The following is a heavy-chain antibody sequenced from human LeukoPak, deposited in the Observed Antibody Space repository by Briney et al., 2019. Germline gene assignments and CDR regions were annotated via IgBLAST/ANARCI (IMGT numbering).Heavy chain of an antibody. Sequence: GGSLRLSCTASEFIFSSYAMSWVRQAPGKGLEWVSAISGSADSTYYADSVKGRFTISRDNSKNTLYLQMNSLRAEDTAVYYCAKDGTPSSVPRITIFGVVDIWGQGTMVTVSS. CDR2: ISGSADST. V-gene: IGHV3-23*01. J-gene: IGHJ3*02. CDR1: EFIFSSYA. D-gene: IGHD3-3*01. CDR3: AKDGTPSSVPRITIFGVVDI.